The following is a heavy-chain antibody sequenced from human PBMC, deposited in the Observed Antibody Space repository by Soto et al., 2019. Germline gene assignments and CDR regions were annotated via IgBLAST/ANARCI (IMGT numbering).Heavy chain of an antibody. D-gene: IGHD3-10*01. Sequence: PGGSLRFSCAASGFTFSSYAMSWVRQAPGKGLEWVSAISGSGGSTYYADSVKGRFTISRDNSKNTLYLQMNSLRAEDTAVYYCAKDHRFGELLPFDYWGQGTLVTVSS. V-gene: IGHV3-23*01. CDR3: AKDHRFGELLPFDY. CDR2: ISGSGGST. J-gene: IGHJ4*02. CDR1: GFTFSSYA.